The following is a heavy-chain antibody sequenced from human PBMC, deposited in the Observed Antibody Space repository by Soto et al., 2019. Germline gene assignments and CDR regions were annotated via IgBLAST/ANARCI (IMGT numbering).Heavy chain of an antibody. Sequence: SVKVTCKASGYTVNSYGISGVRQAHGQGLEWMGWISAYNGNTNYAQKLQGRVTMTTDTSTSTAYMELRSLRSDDTAVYYCARGHTYYYGSGTRGNWFDPWGQGTLVTVSS. V-gene: IGHV1-18*04. D-gene: IGHD3-10*01. CDR3: ARGHTYYYGSGTRGNWFDP. CDR2: ISAYNGNT. J-gene: IGHJ5*02. CDR1: GYTVNSYG.